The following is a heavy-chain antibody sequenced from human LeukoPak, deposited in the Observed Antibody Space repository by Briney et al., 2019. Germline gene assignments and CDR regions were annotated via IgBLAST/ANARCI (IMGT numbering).Heavy chain of an antibody. D-gene: IGHD3-22*01. J-gene: IGHJ3*02. CDR2: IYHSGST. Sequence: SETLSLTCAVSGGSISSGAYSWSWIRQPPGKGLEWIGYIYHSGSTYYNPSLKSRVTMSVDTSKNQFSLKRSSVTAADTAVYYCARPYYDSSGYYHDAFDIWGQGTMVTVSS. V-gene: IGHV4-30-4*07. CDR1: GGSISSGAYS. CDR3: ARPYYDSSGYYHDAFDI.